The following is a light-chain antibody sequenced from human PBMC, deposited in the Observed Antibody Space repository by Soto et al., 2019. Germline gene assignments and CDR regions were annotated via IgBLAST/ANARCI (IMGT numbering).Light chain of an antibody. CDR1: SSRIGSNY. CDR2: RND. V-gene: IGLV1-47*01. CDR3: ATWVDSLSVYV. J-gene: IGLJ1*01. Sequence: QSVLPQPPSASGTPGQRVTVSRSVSSSRIGSNYVYWYQQLPGTAPKLLIYRNDQRPSGVPDRFSGSRSGTSASLAISGLRSEDEAIYYCATWVDSLSVYVFGTGTKVTVL.